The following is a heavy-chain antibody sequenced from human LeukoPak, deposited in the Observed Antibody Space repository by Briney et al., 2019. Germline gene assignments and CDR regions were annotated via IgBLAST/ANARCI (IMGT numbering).Heavy chain of an antibody. CDR2: INPSGGST. Sequence: GGSLRLSCAASGFTFSSHAMHWVRQAPGKGLEWVGMINPSGGSTTYAQKFQGRVTMTRDMSTSTVYMELSSLTSEDTAVYYCARTRGYYFDYWGQGTLVTVSS. CDR1: GFTFSSHA. V-gene: IGHV1-46*01. J-gene: IGHJ4*02. CDR3: ARTRGYYFDY.